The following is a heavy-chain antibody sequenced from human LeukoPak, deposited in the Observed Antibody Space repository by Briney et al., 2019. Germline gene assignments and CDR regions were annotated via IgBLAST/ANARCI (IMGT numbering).Heavy chain of an antibody. V-gene: IGHV1-2*02. CDR1: GYTFTGYY. Sequence: ASVKVSCKAPGYTFTGYYIHWVRQAPGQGLEWMGWINPNSGATKYAQEFQDRVTMTGDTSISTAFMELSRLRSDDTAVYYCARWDLGYCSSTSCSPGAFDIWGQGTMVTVSS. J-gene: IGHJ3*02. CDR3: ARWDLGYCSSTSCSPGAFDI. D-gene: IGHD2-2*01. CDR2: INPNSGAT.